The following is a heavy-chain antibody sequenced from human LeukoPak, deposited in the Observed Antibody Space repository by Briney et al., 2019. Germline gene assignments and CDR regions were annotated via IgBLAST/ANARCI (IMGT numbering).Heavy chain of an antibody. CDR2: IYSGGST. CDR1: GFTVSSNY. D-gene: IGHD5-24*01. CDR3: ARRWLQFNDAFDI. Sequence: GGSLRLSCAASGFTVSSNYMSWVRQAPGKGLEWVSVIYSGGSTYYADSVKGRFTISRDNSKNTLYLQMNSLRAEDTAVYYCARRWLQFNDAFDIWGQGTMVTVSS. J-gene: IGHJ3*02. V-gene: IGHV3-53*01.